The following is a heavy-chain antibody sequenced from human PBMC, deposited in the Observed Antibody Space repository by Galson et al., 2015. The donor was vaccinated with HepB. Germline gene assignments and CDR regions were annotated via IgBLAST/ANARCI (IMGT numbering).Heavy chain of an antibody. J-gene: IGHJ4*02. CDR3: VREFLAGDY. CDR1: GFTFSSYW. Sequence: SLRLSCAASGFTFSSYWMHWVRQAPGKGLVWVSRIHYDGSTTTYADSVKGRFTISRDNAKNTLFLQMNSLRVEDTAVYFCVREFLAGDYWGQGTPVTVST. V-gene: IGHV3-74*01. CDR2: IHYDGSTT. D-gene: IGHD2/OR15-2a*01.